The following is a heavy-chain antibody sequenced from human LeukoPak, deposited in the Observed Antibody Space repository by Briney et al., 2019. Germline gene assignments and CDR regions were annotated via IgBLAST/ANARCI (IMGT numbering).Heavy chain of an antibody. CDR3: AKHPKIQLWTRILEY. D-gene: IGHD5-18*01. CDR1: GFTFSNYA. V-gene: IGHV3-23*01. CDR2: ISGSGDST. Sequence: GGSLRLSCAASGFTFSNYAMSWVRQAPGKGLVWVSAISGSGDSTYFADSVKGRFTMSRDNSKNTLYLQMNSLRAEDTAVYYCAKHPKIQLWTRILEYWGREPWSPSPQ. J-gene: IGHJ4*02.